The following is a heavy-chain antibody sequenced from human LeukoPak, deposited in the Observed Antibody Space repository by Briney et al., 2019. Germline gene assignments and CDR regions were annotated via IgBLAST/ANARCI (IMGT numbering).Heavy chain of an antibody. V-gene: IGHV3-74*01. J-gene: IGHJ4*02. Sequence: GGSLRLSCAASGFTFSSYWMHWVRQAPGKGLVWVSRINSDGSSTSYADSVKGRFAISRDNAKSTLYLQMKSLRAEDTAVYYCARSTGWFGQGYFDYWGQGTLVTVSS. CDR3: ARSTGWFGQGYFDY. D-gene: IGHD3-10*01. CDR1: GFTFSSYW. CDR2: INSDGSST.